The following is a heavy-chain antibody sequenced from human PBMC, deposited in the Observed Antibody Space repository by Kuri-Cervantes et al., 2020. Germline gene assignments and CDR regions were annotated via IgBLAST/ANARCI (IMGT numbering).Heavy chain of an antibody. CDR1: GGSISSGGYY. V-gene: IGHV4-61*08. J-gene: IGHJ3*02. CDR3: ARGVKERAFDI. CDR2: IYYSGST. Sequence: ESLKISCTVSGGSISSGGYYWSWIRQHPGKGLEWIGYIYYSGSTNYNPSLKSRVTISVDTSKNQFSLKLSSVTAADTAVYYCARGVKERAFDIWGQGTMVTVSS. D-gene: IGHD3-10*01.